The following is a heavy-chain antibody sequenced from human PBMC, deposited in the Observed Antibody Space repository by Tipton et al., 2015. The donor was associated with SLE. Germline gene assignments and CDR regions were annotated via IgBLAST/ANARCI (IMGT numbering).Heavy chain of an antibody. CDR3: TVSTVTTGDYSYHYSMDV. CDR1: GFILSDHY. D-gene: IGHD4-17*01. J-gene: IGHJ6*02. CDR2: SRNKGKSYTT. V-gene: IGHV3-72*01. Sequence: QLVQSGGGLVQPGGSLRLSCAASGFILSDHYMDWVRQPPGEGLEWVARSRNKGKSYTTEYAASVKDRFIISRDDSKSSLYLQMNNLKTEDTAVYYCTVSTVTTGDYSYHYSMDVWGQGTTVTVSS.